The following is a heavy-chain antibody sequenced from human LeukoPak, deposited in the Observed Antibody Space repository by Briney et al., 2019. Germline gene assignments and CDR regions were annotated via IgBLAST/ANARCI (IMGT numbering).Heavy chain of an antibody. CDR3: ARVRCNGDCYSPLKYYFDY. CDR2: IIPIFGTA. CDR1: GGTFSSYA. V-gene: IGHV1-69*13. J-gene: IGHJ4*02. D-gene: IGHD2-21*02. Sequence: GASVKVSCTASGGTFSSYAISWVRQAPGQGLEWMGGIIPIFGTANYAQKFQGRVTITADESTSTAYMELSSLRSEDTAVYYCARVRCNGDCYSPLKYYFDYWGQGTLVTVSS.